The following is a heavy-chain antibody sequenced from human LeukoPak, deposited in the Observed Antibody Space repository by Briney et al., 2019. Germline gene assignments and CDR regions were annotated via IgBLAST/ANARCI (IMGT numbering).Heavy chain of an antibody. CDR3: AGIYSGYDLGYYYYYMDV. D-gene: IGHD5-12*01. CDR2: IVVGSGNT. V-gene: IGHV1-58*01. J-gene: IGHJ6*03. Sequence: SVKVSCKASGFTLSDYAVQWVRQARGQRLEGIGWIVVGSGNTNYAQKFRERVSISWDMSTSTAYMELSSLRSEDTATYYCAGIYSGYDLGYYYYYMDVWGKGTTVTVSS. CDR1: GFTLSDYA.